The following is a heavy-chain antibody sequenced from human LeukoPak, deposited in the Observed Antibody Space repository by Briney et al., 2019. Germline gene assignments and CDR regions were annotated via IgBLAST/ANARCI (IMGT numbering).Heavy chain of an antibody. CDR1: GGSISSGSYY. V-gene: IGHV4-61*02. CDR2: IYTSGST. CDR3: ARARGSIAAAGTRAFDI. J-gene: IGHJ3*02. Sequence: PSQTLSLTCTVSGGSISSGSYYWSWIRQPAGKGLEWIGRIYTSGSTNYNPSLKSRVTIPVDTSKNQFSLKLSSVTAADTAVYYCARARGSIAAAGTRAFDIWGQGTMVTVSS. D-gene: IGHD6-13*01.